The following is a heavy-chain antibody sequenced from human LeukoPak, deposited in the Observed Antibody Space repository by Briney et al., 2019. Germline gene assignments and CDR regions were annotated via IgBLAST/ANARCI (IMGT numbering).Heavy chain of an antibody. Sequence: ASVKVSCKASGYTFTSYYMHWVRQAPGQGLEWMGIINPSGGSTSYAQKFQGRVTMTRDTSTSTVYMELSSLRSEDTAVYYCARGISLVRGFYYHYAMDVWGQGTTVTVSS. CDR1: GYTFTSYY. CDR2: INPSGGST. J-gene: IGHJ6*02. D-gene: IGHD3-10*01. CDR3: ARGISLVRGFYYHYAMDV. V-gene: IGHV1-46*01.